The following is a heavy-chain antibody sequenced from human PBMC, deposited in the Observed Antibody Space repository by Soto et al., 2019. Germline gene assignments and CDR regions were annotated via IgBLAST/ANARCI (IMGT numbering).Heavy chain of an antibody. CDR3: ARHVHYGSGSIYGMDV. CDR2: IYPGDSDT. V-gene: IGHV5-51*01. J-gene: IGHJ6*02. Sequence: GESLKISCKGSGYSFTSYWIGWVRQMPGKGLEWMGIIYPGDSDTRYSPSFQGQVTISADKSISTAYLQWSSLKASDTAMYYCARHVHYGSGSIYGMDVWGQGTTVTVSS. CDR1: GYSFTSYW. D-gene: IGHD3-10*01.